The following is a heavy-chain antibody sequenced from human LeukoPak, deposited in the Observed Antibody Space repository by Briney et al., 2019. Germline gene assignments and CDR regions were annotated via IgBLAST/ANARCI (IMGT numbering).Heavy chain of an antibody. CDR3: ARDPYSSSSQNTWFDP. V-gene: IGHV4-4*02. J-gene: IGHJ5*02. CDR1: GGSISSSNW. D-gene: IGHD6-6*01. Sequence: SETLSLTCAVSGGSISSSNWWSWVRQPPGKGLEWIGEIYHSGSTNYNPSLKSRVTISVDKSKNQFSLKLSSVTAADTAVYYCARDPYSSSSQNTWFDPWGQGTLVTVSS. CDR2: IYHSGST.